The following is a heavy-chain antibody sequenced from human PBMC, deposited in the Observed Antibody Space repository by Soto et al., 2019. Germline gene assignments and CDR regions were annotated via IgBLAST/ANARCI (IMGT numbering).Heavy chain of an antibody. CDR3: ARDDNPDY. CDR2: LNGDGSTI. CDR1: GFTFNTYW. V-gene: IGHV3-74*01. D-gene: IGHD1-20*01. Sequence: DVQLVESGGGLVQPGGSLRLSCAASGFTFNTYWMHWVRQAPGKGLIWVSRLNGDGSTIDYADSVKGRFTMSRDNAKCTVYLQMHSLRAEDPAVYYCARDDNPDYWGQGTLVTVSS. J-gene: IGHJ4*02.